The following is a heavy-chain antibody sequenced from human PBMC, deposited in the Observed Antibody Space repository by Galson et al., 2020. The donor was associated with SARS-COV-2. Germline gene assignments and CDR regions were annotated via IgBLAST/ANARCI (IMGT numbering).Heavy chain of an antibody. CDR3: AKGGPLITFTH. V-gene: IGHV3-23*01. J-gene: IGHJ4*02. Sequence: GGSLRLSCAASGFTFNNFAMSWVRQAPGKGLEWVSSIKTLGNTYHADFVKRRSTISRDDSKNTLYLEIDSLRAEDTAVYYCAKGGPLITFTHWGQGTLVTVSS. CDR2: IKTLGNT. CDR1: GFTFNNFA. D-gene: IGHD3-16*01.